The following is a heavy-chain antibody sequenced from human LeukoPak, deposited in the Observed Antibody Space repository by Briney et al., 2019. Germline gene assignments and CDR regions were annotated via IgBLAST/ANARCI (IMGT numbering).Heavy chain of an antibody. V-gene: IGHV1-69*04. CDR2: IIPIFGIA. J-gene: IGHJ4*02. CDR1: GGTFSSYA. D-gene: IGHD4-17*01. CDR3: ARGSTTVTTTFDY. Sequence: SVKVSCKASGGTFSSYAISWVRQAPGQGLEWMGRIIPIFGIANYARKFQGRITITADKSTSTAYMEMSSLRSEDTAVYYCARGSTTVTTTFDYWGQGTLVTVSS.